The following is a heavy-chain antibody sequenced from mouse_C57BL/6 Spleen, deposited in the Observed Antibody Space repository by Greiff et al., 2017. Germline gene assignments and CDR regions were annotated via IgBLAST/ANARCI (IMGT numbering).Heavy chain of an antibody. J-gene: IGHJ1*03. CDR1: GYTFTDYN. CDR3: ARVVTGPYWYFDV. V-gene: IGHV1-18*01. Sequence: VQLQQSGPELVKPGASVKIPCKASGYTFTDYNMDWVKQSHGKSLEWIGDINPNNGGTIYNQKFKGKATLTVDKSSSTAYMELRSLTSEDTAVYYCARVVTGPYWYFDVWGTGTTVTVSS. D-gene: IGHD4-1*01. CDR2: INPNNGGT.